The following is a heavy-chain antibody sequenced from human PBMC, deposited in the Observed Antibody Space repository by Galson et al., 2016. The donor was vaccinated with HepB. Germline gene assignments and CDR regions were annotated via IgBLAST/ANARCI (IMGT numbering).Heavy chain of an antibody. D-gene: IGHD2-21*01. CDR1: GFIFSSYE. Sequence: SLRLSCAGSGFIFSSYEMHWARQAPGKGLEWVSYISSSGRPIYYADSVKGRFTISRDNAKNSLYLHMNRLRAEDTAIYYCAREIWGTYCGGDCSYGMDVWGQGTTVTVSS. CDR2: ISSSGRPI. J-gene: IGHJ6*02. V-gene: IGHV3-48*03. CDR3: AREIWGTYCGGDCSYGMDV.